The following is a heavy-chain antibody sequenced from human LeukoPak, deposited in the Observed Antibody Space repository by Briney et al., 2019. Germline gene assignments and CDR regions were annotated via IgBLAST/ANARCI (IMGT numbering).Heavy chain of an antibody. D-gene: IGHD6-13*01. V-gene: IGHV1-2*04. CDR3: ARGGYSSSWYLAEQLREDYYGMDV. Sequence: GASVKVSCKASGYTFTGYYMHWVRQAPGQGLEWMGWINPNSGGTNYAQKFQGWVTMTRDTSISTAYMELSRLRSDDTAVYYCARGGYSSSWYLAEQLREDYYGMDVWGQGTTVTVSS. CDR1: GYTFTGYY. CDR2: INPNSGGT. J-gene: IGHJ6*02.